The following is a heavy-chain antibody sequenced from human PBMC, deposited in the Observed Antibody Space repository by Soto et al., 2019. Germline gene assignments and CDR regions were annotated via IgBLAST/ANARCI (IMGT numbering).Heavy chain of an antibody. Sequence: PGGSLRLSCTASGFVFSKYGMHWVRQAPGKGLEWVAVTSYDGSTEFYAESVKGRFTVSRDNSENTLYLQMNSLRVGDTAVYFCARSDVDFSGGTCFSFVFDYWGQGTPVTVSS. J-gene: IGHJ4*01. CDR3: ARSDVDFSGGTCFSFVFDY. D-gene: IGHD2-15*01. CDR1: GFVFSKYG. CDR2: TSYDGSTE. V-gene: IGHV3-30*03.